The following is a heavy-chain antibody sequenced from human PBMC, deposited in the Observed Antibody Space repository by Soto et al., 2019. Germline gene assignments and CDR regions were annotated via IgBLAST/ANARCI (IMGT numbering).Heavy chain of an antibody. CDR1: GFTFDDYA. J-gene: IGHJ6*02. V-gene: IGHV3-43*02. Sequence: GGSLRLSCAASGFTFDDYAMHWVRQAPGKGLEWVSLISGDGGSTYYADSVKGRFTISRDNSKNSLYLQMNSLRTEDTALYYCAKDRDYVWGSYRYYYYYYGMDVWGQGTTVTVSS. CDR2: ISGDGGST. D-gene: IGHD3-16*02. CDR3: AKDRDYVWGSYRYYYYYYGMDV.